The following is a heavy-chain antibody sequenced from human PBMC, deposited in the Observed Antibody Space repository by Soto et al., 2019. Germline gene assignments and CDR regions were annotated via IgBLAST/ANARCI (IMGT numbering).Heavy chain of an antibody. Sequence: ASVKVSCKASGYTFTSYYMHWVRQAPGQGLEWMGIINPSGGSTSYAQKFQGRVTMTRDTSTSTDYMELSRLRSEDTAVYYRAREGIAAAGTGYFDYWGQGTLVTVSS. CDR3: AREGIAAAGTGYFDY. CDR2: INPSGGST. CDR1: GYTFTSYY. J-gene: IGHJ4*02. V-gene: IGHV1-46*01. D-gene: IGHD6-13*01.